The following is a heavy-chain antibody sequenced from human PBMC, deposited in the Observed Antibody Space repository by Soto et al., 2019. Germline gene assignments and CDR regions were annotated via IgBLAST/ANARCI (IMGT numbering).Heavy chain of an antibody. D-gene: IGHD2-15*01. CDR1: GFAFSSYS. J-gene: IGHJ6*02. Sequence: KPGGSLRLSCAASGFAFSSYSMNWVRQAPGKGLEWVSSISSSSSYIYYADSVKGRFTISRDNAKNSLYLQMNSLRAEDTAVYYCARDQCSGGSCYPGMDVWGQGTTVTVSS. CDR3: ARDQCSGGSCYPGMDV. CDR2: ISSSSSYI. V-gene: IGHV3-21*01.